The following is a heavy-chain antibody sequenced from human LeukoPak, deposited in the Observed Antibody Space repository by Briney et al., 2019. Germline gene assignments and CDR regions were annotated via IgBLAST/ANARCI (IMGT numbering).Heavy chain of an antibody. CDR3: ARVSTPLRFSNWFDP. CDR1: GFTFNSYW. Sequence: PGGSLRLSCAASGFTFNSYWMSWVRQPPGKGLEWIGEINHSGSTNYNPSLKSRVTISVDTSKNQFSLKLSSVTAADTAVYYCARVSTPLRFSNWFDPWGQGTLVTVSS. D-gene: IGHD3-3*01. V-gene: IGHV4-4*02. CDR2: INHSGST. J-gene: IGHJ5*02.